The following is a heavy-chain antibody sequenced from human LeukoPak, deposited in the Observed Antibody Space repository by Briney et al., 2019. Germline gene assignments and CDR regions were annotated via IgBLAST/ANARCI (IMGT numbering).Heavy chain of an antibody. CDR1: GFTFSSYA. J-gene: IGHJ6*02. Sequence: GGSLRLSCAASGFTFSSYAMSWVRQAPGKGLEWVSAISGSGGSTYYADSVKGRFTISRDNSKNTLYLQMNSLRAEDTAVYYCARGYRGGNAMDVWGQGTTVTVSS. D-gene: IGHD4-23*01. V-gene: IGHV3-23*01. CDR3: ARGYRGGNAMDV. CDR2: ISGSGGST.